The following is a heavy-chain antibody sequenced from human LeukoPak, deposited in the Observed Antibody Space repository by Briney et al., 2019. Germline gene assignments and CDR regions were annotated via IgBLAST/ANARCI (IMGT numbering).Heavy chain of an antibody. CDR3: ATVDYGGNFDY. D-gene: IGHD4-23*01. Sequence: SETLSLTCTVSGGFISSYYWSWIRQPPGKGLEWIGYIYYSGSTNYNPSLKSRVTISVDTSKNQFSLKLSSVTAADTAVYYCATVDYGGNFDYWGQGTLVTVSS. CDR1: GGFISSYY. CDR2: IYYSGST. J-gene: IGHJ4*02. V-gene: IGHV4-59*01.